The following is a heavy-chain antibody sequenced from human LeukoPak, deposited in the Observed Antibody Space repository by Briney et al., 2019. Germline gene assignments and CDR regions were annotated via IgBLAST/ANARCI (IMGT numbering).Heavy chain of an antibody. CDR2: IYSSGNT. D-gene: IGHD2-15*01. J-gene: IGHJ3*02. CDR1: GFTFSSYS. CDR3: ARATPDWPTSGGAFDI. V-gene: IGHV3-66*01. Sequence: GGSLRLSCAASGFTFSSYSMNWVRQAPGKGLEWVSVIYSSGNTYYADSVKGRFTISRDNSKNTLYLQMNSLRAEDTAVYYCARATPDWPTSGGAFDIWGQGTMVTVSS.